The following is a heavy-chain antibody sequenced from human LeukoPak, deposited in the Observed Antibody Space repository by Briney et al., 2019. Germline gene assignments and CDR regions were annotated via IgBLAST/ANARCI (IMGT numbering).Heavy chain of an antibody. V-gene: IGHV4-34*01. D-gene: IGHD4-17*01. Sequence: SETLSLTCTVYGGAFSDFHWSWICLPPGKGLEWIGEINHSGNTNYNPSLKSRVTISIDTSKNQFSLKLSSVTAADTAVYYCARGKVTRDWYFDLWGRGTLVTVSS. CDR3: ARGKVTRDWYFDL. CDR2: INHSGNT. CDR1: GGAFSDFH. J-gene: IGHJ2*01.